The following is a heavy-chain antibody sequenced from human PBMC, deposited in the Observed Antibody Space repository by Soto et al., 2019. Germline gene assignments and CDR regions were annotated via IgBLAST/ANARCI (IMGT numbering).Heavy chain of an antibody. CDR3: ARELDIVLVPAAKAGVGWFDP. D-gene: IGHD2-2*01. J-gene: IGHJ5*02. V-gene: IGHV4-30-4*01. CDR2: IYYSGST. CDR1: GGSISSGDYY. Sequence: SETLSLTCTVSGGSISSGDYYWSWIRQPPGKGLEWIGYIYYSGSTYYNPSLKSRVTISVDTSKNQFSLKLSSVTAADTAVYYCARELDIVLVPAAKAGVGWFDPWGQGTLVTVSS.